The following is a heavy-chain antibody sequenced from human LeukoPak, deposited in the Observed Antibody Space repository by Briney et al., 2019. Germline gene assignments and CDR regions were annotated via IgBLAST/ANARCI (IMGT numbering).Heavy chain of an antibody. D-gene: IGHD5-12*01. J-gene: IGHJ4*02. V-gene: IGHV1-18*01. CDR2: ISAHNGNT. CDR1: GYTFTSYG. Sequence: SVKVSCKASGYTFTSYGISWVRQAPGQGLEWMGWISAHNGNTKNAQKVQGRVTMTTDTSTRTAYMELRSLRSDDTAVYHCARDRGYSGYAEYYFDYWGQGTLVTVSS. CDR3: ARDRGYSGYAEYYFDY.